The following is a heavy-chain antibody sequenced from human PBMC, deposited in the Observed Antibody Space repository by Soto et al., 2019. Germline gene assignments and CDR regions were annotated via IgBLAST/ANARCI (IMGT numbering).Heavy chain of an antibody. CDR1: GGSFSGYY. J-gene: IGHJ4*02. CDR2: INHSGST. Sequence: LTCAVYGGSFSGYYWSWIRQPPGKGLEWIGEINHSGSTNYNPSLKSRVTISVDTSKNQFSLKLSSVTAADTAVYYCARGGMVYAIRTFDYWGQGTLVTVSS. D-gene: IGHD2-8*01. CDR3: ARGGMVYAIRTFDY. V-gene: IGHV4-34*01.